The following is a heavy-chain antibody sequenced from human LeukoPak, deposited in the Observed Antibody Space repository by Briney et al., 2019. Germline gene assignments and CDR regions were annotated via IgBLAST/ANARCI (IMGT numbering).Heavy chain of an antibody. V-gene: IGHV5-51*01. J-gene: IGHJ3*02. CDR2: IYPGDSDT. CDR3: AIQGSGSNDAFNT. Sequence: GESLQISCEGSGYSFTSYWIGWVRQMPGRGLEWMGIIYPGDSDTTYSPSFQGQVTISVDKSISTSYLQWSSLKASDTAMYFCAIQGSGSNDAFNTWGQGTMVTVSS. CDR1: GYSFTSYW. D-gene: IGHD1-26*01.